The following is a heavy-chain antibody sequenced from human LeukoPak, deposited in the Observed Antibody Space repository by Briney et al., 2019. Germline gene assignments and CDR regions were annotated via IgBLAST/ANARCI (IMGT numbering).Heavy chain of an antibody. Sequence: SGGSLRLSCAASGFTFRSYAMNWVRQAPGKGLEWVSAISGSGGSTYYADSVKGRFTISRDNSKNTLYLQMNSLRAEDTAVYYCAKTIGPYYFDYWGQGTLVTVSS. D-gene: IGHD3-10*01. CDR3: AKTIGPYYFDY. CDR1: GFTFRSYA. J-gene: IGHJ4*02. V-gene: IGHV3-23*01. CDR2: ISGSGGST.